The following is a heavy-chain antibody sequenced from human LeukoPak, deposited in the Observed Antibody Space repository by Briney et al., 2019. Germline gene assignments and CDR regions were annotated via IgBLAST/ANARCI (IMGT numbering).Heavy chain of an antibody. CDR1: GYSISSGYY. D-gene: IGHD4-17*01. J-gene: IGHJ4*02. CDR3: ARAGYGDSDFDY. Sequence: PSETLSLTCTVSGYSISSGYYWGWIRQPPGKGLEWIGSIYYSGSTYYNPSLKSRVTISVDTSKNQFSLKLSSVTAADTAVYYCARAGYGDSDFDYWGQGTLVTVSS. V-gene: IGHV4-38-2*02. CDR2: IYYSGST.